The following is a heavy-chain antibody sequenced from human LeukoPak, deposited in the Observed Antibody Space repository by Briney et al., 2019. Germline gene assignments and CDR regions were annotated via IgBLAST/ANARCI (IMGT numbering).Heavy chain of an antibody. V-gene: IGHV4-4*07. D-gene: IGHD3-16*02. J-gene: IGHJ5*02. CDR2: IYTSGST. CDR1: GGSISIYY. CDR3: ARGGRYRSCWYWFDP. Sequence: SETLSLTCTVWGGSISIYYWSWMRQPAGKGGEGIGRIYTSGSTNYNPSLKSRVTMSVGTSKNQFSLKLSSVTAADTAVYYCARGGRYRSCWYWFDPWGQGTLVTVSS.